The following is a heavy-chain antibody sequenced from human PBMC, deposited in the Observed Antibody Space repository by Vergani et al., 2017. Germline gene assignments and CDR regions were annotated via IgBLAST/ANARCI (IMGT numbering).Heavy chain of an antibody. CDR3: AKDHGGYCTNGNCLFGS. Sequence: QVHLVESGGGVVQPGRSLTLSCVASGSSFRGHGMHWVRQAPGKGLEWVAMISYDGDRRDYGDFAKGRFTISRDSSKTVYLQMNSLRPEDTAQYYCAKDHGGYCTNGNCLFGSWGQGTPVTVSS. D-gene: IGHD2-8*01. V-gene: IGHV3-30*18. J-gene: IGHJ4*02. CDR1: GSSFRGHG. CDR2: ISYDGDRR.